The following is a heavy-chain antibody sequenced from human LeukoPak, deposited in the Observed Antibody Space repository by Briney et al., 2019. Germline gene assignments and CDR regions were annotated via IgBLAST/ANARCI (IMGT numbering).Heavy chain of an antibody. CDR3: TKRVKYGGTWDHFAD. CDR2: VNADGGNT. D-gene: IGHD1-26*01. CDR1: GFTFNTYG. V-gene: IGHV3-23*01. Sequence: GGSLRLSCAASGFTFNTYGMNWFRQAPGKGLGWVSTVNADGGNTYYADSVKGRFTISRDNSKSTLILQMNSLRVEDTALYYCTKRVKYGGTWDHFADWGQGTLVNVSS. J-gene: IGHJ4*02.